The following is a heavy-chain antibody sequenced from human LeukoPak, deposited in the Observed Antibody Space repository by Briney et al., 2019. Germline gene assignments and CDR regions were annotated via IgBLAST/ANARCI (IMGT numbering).Heavy chain of an antibody. Sequence: SETLSLTCTVSGGSISSDTYYWGWIRQPPGKGLEWIGSVYSGTTYYNPSLKSRVTISVDTSKNQFSLKMSSVTAADTAVYYCARLSRAYSGSYSVYYYGMDVWGQGTTVTVSS. J-gene: IGHJ6*02. V-gene: IGHV4-39*07. CDR3: ARLSRAYSGSYSVYYYGMDV. D-gene: IGHD1-26*01. CDR2: VYSGTT. CDR1: GGSISSDTYY.